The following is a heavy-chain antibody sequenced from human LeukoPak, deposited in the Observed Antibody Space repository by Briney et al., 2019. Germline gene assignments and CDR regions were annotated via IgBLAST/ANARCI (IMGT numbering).Heavy chain of an antibody. CDR2: IYGIGGST. J-gene: IGHJ4*02. CDR3: AKALGYSGYDFPDY. D-gene: IGHD5-12*01. Sequence: GGSLRLSCAASGFSFSSYAMSWVRQSPGKGLEWVSAIYGIGGSTYYADSVKGRFTISRDNSKNTLYLQMNSLRAEDTALYYCAKALGYSGYDFPDYWGQGTLVTVSS. V-gene: IGHV3-23*01. CDR1: GFSFSSYA.